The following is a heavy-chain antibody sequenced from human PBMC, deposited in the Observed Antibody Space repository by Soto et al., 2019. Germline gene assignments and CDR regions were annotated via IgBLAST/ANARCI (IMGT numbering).Heavy chain of an antibody. Sequence: PGESLKISCKASGYSFINYWIGWVRQMPGKGLEWMGIIYPGDSDTTYSPSFQGQVTISADKSFNTAYLQWSSLKASDTAMYYCATGGGSMVNFAYWGQGALVTVSS. J-gene: IGHJ4*02. V-gene: IGHV5-51*01. CDR2: IYPGDSDT. CDR3: ATGGGSMVNFAY. CDR1: GYSFINYW. D-gene: IGHD2-15*01.